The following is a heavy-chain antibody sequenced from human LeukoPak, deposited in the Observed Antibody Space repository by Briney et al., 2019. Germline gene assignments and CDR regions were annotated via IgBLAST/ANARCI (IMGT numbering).Heavy chain of an antibody. CDR2: ISGSGGST. V-gene: IGHV3-23*01. CDR3: ARGRSSSWYYGPSFDY. J-gene: IGHJ4*02. D-gene: IGHD6-13*01. CDR1: GFTFSSYA. Sequence: TGGSLRLSCAASGFTFSSYAMSWVRQAPGKGLEWVSAISGSGGSTYYADSVKGRFTISRDNAKNSLYLQMNSLRAEDTAVYYCARGRSSSWYYGPSFDYWGQGTLVTVSS.